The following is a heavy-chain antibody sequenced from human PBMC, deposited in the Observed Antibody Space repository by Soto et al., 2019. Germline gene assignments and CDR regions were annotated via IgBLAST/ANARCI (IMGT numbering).Heavy chain of an antibody. CDR2: ISGYNGNT. CDR3: ARDLVVQTTPGGVDF. V-gene: IGHV1-18*01. Sequence: ASVKVSCKASGYTFTSYGVSWVRQAPGQGLEWMGWISGYNGNTNYAQKFQDRVAMTTDTSTNTAYMELRSLRSDDTAVYYCARDLVVQTTPGGVDFWGQGSLVIVSS. CDR1: GYTFTSYG. J-gene: IGHJ4*02. D-gene: IGHD2-2*01.